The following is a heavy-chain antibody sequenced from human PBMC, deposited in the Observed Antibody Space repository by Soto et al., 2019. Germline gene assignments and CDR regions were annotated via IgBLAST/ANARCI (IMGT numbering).Heavy chain of an antibody. CDR3: ARGLFYGSGSYAFDI. V-gene: IGHV4-59*01. CDR1: GGSISSYY. J-gene: IGHJ3*02. Sequence: SETLSLTCTVSGGSISSYYWSWIRQPPGKGLEWIGYIYYSGSTNYNPSLKSRVTISVDTSKNQFSLKLSSVTAADTAVYYCARGLFYGSGSYAFDIWGQGTMVTVSS. D-gene: IGHD3-10*01. CDR2: IYYSGST.